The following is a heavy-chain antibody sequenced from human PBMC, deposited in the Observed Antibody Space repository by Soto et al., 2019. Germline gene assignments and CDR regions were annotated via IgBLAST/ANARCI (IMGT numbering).Heavy chain of an antibody. CDR1: GATFSSYA. J-gene: IGHJ3*02. CDR2: IIPIFGTA. Sequence: QVQLVQSGAEVKTPGSSVKLSCKASGATFSSYAISWVRQAPGPGLEWMGGIIPIFGTANYAQKFQGRVTITADKSTSTAYMELSSLRSEDTAVYYCARLIAPPAFDIWGQGTMVTVSS. CDR3: ARLIAPPAFDI. V-gene: IGHV1-69*06. D-gene: IGHD3-22*01.